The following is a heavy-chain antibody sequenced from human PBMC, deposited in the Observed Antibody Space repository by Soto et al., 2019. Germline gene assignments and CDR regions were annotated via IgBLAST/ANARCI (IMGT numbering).Heavy chain of an antibody. V-gene: IGHV1-18*04. CDR3: ARAGVVPAAADEDDYGMDV. CDR1: GYTFTSYG. CDR2: ISAYNGNT. Sequence: ASVKVSCKASGYTFTSYGISWVRQAPGQGLEWMGWISAYNGNTNYAQKLQGRGTMTTDTSTSTAYMELRSLRSDDTAVYYCARAGVVPAAADEDDYGMDVWGQGTTVTVSS. D-gene: IGHD2-2*01. J-gene: IGHJ6*02.